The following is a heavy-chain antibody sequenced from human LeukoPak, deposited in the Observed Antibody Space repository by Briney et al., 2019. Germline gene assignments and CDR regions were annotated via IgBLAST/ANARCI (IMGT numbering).Heavy chain of an antibody. V-gene: IGHV3-74*01. D-gene: IGHD5-18*01. CDR3: ARDAVDTANAV. CDR2: INSDASST. Sequence: PGGSLRLSCAASGFTFSSYWMHWVRQVPGKGLVWVSRINSDASSTNYADSVKGRFTISRDNAKNTLYLQMNSLRAEDTAVYYCARDAVDTANAVWGQGTTVTVSS. J-gene: IGHJ6*02. CDR1: GFTFSSYW.